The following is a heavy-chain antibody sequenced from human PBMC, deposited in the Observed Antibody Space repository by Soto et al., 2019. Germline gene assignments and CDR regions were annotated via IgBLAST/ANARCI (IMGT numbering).Heavy chain of an antibody. D-gene: IGHD1-1*01. CDR1: GGSISSGGYY. CDR2: IYYSGST. CDR3: ARGTTGTTPDYYYYYYMDV. V-gene: IGHV4-31*03. Sequence: PSETLSLTCTVSGGSISSGGYYWSWIRQHPGKGLEWIGYIYYSGSTYYNPSLKSRVTISVDTSKNQFSLKLSSVTAADTAVYYCARGTTGTTPDYYYYYYMDVWGKGTTVTVSS. J-gene: IGHJ6*03.